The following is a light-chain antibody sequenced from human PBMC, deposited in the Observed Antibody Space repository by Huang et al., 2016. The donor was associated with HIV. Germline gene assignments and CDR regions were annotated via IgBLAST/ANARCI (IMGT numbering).Light chain of an antibody. J-gene: IGKJ1*01. Sequence: DIQMTQSPSTLSASVGDRVTITSRASQTISSWLAWYQQKSGKAPKLLIYKASSLESGVPSRFSGSGSGTEFTLTISSLQPDDFATYYCQQYNSRRTFGQGTKVEIK. CDR1: QTISSW. V-gene: IGKV1-5*03. CDR3: QQYNSRRT. CDR2: KAS.